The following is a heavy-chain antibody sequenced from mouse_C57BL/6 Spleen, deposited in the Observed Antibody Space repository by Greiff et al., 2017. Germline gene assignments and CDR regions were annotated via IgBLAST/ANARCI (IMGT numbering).Heavy chain of an antibody. J-gene: IGHJ3*01. CDR3: ARVGISPFAY. Sequence: EVKLMESGGGLVKPGGSLKLSCAASGFTFSDYGMHWVRQAPEKGLEWVAYISSGSSTIYYADTVKGRFTISRDNAKNTLFLQMTSLRSEDTAIYYCARVGISPFAYWGQGTLVTVSA. V-gene: IGHV5-17*01. D-gene: IGHD1-1*01. CDR1: GFTFSDYG. CDR2: ISSGSSTI.